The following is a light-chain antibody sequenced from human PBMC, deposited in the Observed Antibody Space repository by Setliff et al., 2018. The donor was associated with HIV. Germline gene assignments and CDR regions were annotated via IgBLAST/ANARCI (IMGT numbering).Light chain of an antibody. V-gene: IGLV2-14*01. CDR3: SSYTSNSPVV. CDR2: EVS. CDR1: SSDVGGYNY. Sequence: QSVLTQPASVSGSPGQSITISCTGTSSDVGGYNYVSWYQQHPGKAPKLMIYEVSNRPSGVSNRFSGSKSGNTASLTISGLQAEDEADYYCSSYTSNSPVVFGGGTK. J-gene: IGLJ2*01.